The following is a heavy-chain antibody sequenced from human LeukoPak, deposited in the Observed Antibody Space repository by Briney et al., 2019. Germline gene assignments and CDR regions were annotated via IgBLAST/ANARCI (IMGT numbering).Heavy chain of an antibody. Sequence: GGSLRLSCAASGFTFSSYWMSWVRQAPGKGLEWVANINQDGSGKYYVDSVKGRFTISRDNAKNSLYLQMNSLRAEDTAVYYCAKDRASSWWYFDLWGRGTLVTVSS. D-gene: IGHD1-26*01. CDR3: AKDRASSWWYFDL. J-gene: IGHJ2*01. CDR1: GFTFSSYW. V-gene: IGHV3-7*03. CDR2: INQDGSGK.